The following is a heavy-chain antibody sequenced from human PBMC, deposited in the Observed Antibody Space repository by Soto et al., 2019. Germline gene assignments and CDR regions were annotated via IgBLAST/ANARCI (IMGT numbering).Heavy chain of an antibody. Sequence: EVQLVESGGGLVKPGGSLRLSCAASGFTFTNAWMSWVRQAPGKGLDWVGRIKSKADGGTADYAAPVKGRFTISRDDSKNTLYLQMNSLKTEDTAVYYCATRPNFSYVGPEKYLQHWGQGTLVTVSS. J-gene: IGHJ1*01. D-gene: IGHD3-3*01. CDR1: GFTFTNAW. V-gene: IGHV3-15*01. CDR3: ATRPNFSYVGPEKYLQH. CDR2: IKSKADGGTA.